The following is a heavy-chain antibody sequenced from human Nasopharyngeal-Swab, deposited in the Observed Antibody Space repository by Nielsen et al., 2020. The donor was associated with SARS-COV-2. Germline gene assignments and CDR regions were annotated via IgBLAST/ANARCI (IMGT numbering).Heavy chain of an antibody. CDR2: ISYDGSNK. J-gene: IGHJ4*02. CDR3: ARGYSGSYYSPFDY. D-gene: IGHD1-26*01. CDR1: GFTFSSYA. V-gene: IGHV3-30-3*01. Sequence: GGSLRLSCAASGFTFSSYAMHWVRQAPGKGLEWVAVISYDGSNKYYADSVKGRFTISRDNSKNTLYLQMNSLRAEDTAVYYCARGYSGSYYSPFDYWGQGTLVTVCS.